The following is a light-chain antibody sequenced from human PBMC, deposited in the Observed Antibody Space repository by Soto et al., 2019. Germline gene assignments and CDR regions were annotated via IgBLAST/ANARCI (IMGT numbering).Light chain of an antibody. CDR3: CSYARPGNTFV. V-gene: IGLV2-23*01. J-gene: IGLJ2*01. Sequence: QSALTQPASVSGSPGLSITISCTGTSSDVGGYNLVSWYQHHPGKAPKLMIYEGSKRPSGVSNRFSGSKSGNTASLTISGLQAEDEADYYCCSYARPGNTFVFGGGTKLTVL. CDR1: SSDVGGYNL. CDR2: EGS.